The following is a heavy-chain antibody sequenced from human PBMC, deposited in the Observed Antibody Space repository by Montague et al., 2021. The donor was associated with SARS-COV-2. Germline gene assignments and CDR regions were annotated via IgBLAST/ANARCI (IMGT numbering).Heavy chain of an antibody. CDR3: ARGRRMAARPSEGYFDL. CDR2: INHSGST. D-gene: IGHD6-6*01. J-gene: IGHJ2*01. V-gene: IGHV4-34*01. CDR1: GGSFSGYY. Sequence: SETLSLTCAVYGGSFSGYYWSWIHQPPGKGLEWIGEINHSGSTNYNPSLKSRVTISVDTSKNQFSLKLSSVTAADTAVYYCARGRRMAARPSEGYFDLWGRGTLVTVSS.